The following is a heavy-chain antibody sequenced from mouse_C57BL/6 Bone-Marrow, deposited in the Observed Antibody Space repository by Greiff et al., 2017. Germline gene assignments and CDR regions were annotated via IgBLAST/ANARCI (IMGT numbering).Heavy chain of an antibody. CDR2: INPSNGGT. CDR1: GYTFTSYW. D-gene: IGHD1-1*01. V-gene: IGHV1-53*01. Sequence: VQLQQPGTELVKPGASVKLSCRASGYTFTSYWMHWVTQRPGQGLEWIGNINPSNGGTNYNEKFKSKATLTVDKSSSTAYMQLSSLTSEDSAVYYCEREDYYGSSPYDFDYWGQGTTLTVSS. CDR3: EREDYYGSSPYDFDY. J-gene: IGHJ2*01.